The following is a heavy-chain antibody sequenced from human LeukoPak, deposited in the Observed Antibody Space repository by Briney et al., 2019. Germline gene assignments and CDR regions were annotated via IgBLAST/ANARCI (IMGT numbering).Heavy chain of an antibody. V-gene: IGHV4-4*07. J-gene: IGHJ4*02. Sequence: SETLSLTCTVSGGSITSYFFTWIRQPAGKGLEWIGRIYVSGSTNYSPSLKSRVTMSVDTSKNQFSLNLTSVTAADTAVYYCAAGMTVAPTAPAYWGQGTLVTVSS. CDR2: IYVSGST. CDR3: AAGMTVAPTAPAY. D-gene: IGHD6-19*01. CDR1: GGSITSYF.